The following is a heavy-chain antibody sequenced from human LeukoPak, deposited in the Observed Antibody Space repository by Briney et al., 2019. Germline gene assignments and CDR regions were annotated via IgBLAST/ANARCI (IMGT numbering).Heavy chain of an antibody. CDR3: VKDLPVLHS. V-gene: IGHV3-74*01. D-gene: IGHD3-16*01. Sequence: GGSLRLSCAASGFTFSGFWMHWVRQAPGKGLVWVSCISFDGSDATYADSVKGRFTISRDNAKNTLHLQMDSLTVEDTAVYYCVKDLPVLHSWGQGTLVTVSS. CDR2: ISFDGSDA. CDR1: GFTFSGFW. J-gene: IGHJ4*02.